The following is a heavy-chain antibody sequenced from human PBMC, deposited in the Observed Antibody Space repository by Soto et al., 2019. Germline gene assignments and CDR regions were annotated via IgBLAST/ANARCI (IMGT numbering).Heavy chain of an antibody. D-gene: IGHD2-21*02. Sequence: SETLSLTCTVSGGSISSGDYYWSWIRQPPGKGLEWTGYIYYSGSTYYNPSLKSRVTISVDTSKNQFSLKLSSVTAADTAVYYCAREASCGGDCYLDHDDFDIWGQGTMVTVS. J-gene: IGHJ3*02. CDR2: IYYSGST. CDR3: AREASCGGDCYLDHDDFDI. V-gene: IGHV4-30-4*01. CDR1: GGSISSGDYY.